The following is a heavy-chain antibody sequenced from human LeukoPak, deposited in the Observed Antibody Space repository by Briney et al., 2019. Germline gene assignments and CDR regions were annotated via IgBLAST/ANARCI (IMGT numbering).Heavy chain of an antibody. J-gene: IGHJ3*01. Sequence: PGGSLRLSCSASGFTFGDYAFHWVRQAPGKGLEWLAFIRYDGSDSYYADSVKGRFTISRDNSKKTLYLQMDSLRTEDTAFYYCALIGVVIPPDTYDVWGQGTLVTVSS. CDR2: IRYDGSDS. V-gene: IGHV3-30*02. D-gene: IGHD2-21*01. CDR3: ALIGVVIPPDTYDV. CDR1: GFTFGDYA.